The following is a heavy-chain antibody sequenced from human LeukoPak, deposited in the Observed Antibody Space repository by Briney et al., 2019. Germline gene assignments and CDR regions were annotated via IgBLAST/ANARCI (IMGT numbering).Heavy chain of an antibody. CDR2: MNPNSGNT. J-gene: IGHJ4*02. CDR1: GYTFTSYD. CDR3: ARKGRYGDYDFDY. V-gene: IGHV1-8*03. Sequence: ASVKVSCKASGYTFTSYDINWVRQATGQGLEWMGWMNPNSGNTGYAQKFQGRVTITRNTSISTAYMELGSLRSEDTAVYYCARKGRYGDYDFDYWGQGTLVTVSS. D-gene: IGHD4-17*01.